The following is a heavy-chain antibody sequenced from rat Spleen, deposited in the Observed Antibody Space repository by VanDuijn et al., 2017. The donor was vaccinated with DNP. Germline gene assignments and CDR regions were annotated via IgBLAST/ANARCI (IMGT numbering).Heavy chain of an antibody. CDR3: VTGVYGGYEDWFAN. J-gene: IGHJ3*01. Sequence: EVQLVESGGDLVQPGRSLKLSCVASEITFSNYWMTWIRQVPGKGLEWIASIANGGGTYYPDSVKGRFTISRDNSKNTQYLQMDSLRSEDTATYFCVTGVYGGYEDWFANWGQGTLVTVSS. D-gene: IGHD1-11*01. V-gene: IGHV5-31*01. CDR1: EITFSNYW. CDR2: IANGGGT.